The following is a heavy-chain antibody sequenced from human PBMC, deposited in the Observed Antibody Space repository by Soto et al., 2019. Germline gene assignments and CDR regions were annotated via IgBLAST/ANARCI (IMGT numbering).Heavy chain of an antibody. Sequence: GGSLRLSCAASGFTFSSYSMNWVRQAPGKGLEWVSSISSSSSYIYYADSVKGRFTISRNNAKNSLYLQMNSLRAEDTAVYYCARDYGEDRRFLGWSHEPYYGMDVWGQGTTVTVSS. J-gene: IGHJ6*02. CDR1: GFTFSSYS. CDR2: ISSSSSYI. V-gene: IGHV3-21*01. D-gene: IGHD3-3*01. CDR3: ARDYGEDRRFLGWSHEPYYGMDV.